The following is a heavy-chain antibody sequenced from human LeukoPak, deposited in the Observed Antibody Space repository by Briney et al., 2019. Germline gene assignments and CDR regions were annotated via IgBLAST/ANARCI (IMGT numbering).Heavy chain of an antibody. V-gene: IGHV4-38-2*02. D-gene: IGHD6-13*01. J-gene: IGHJ6*02. CDR2: IYHSGST. CDR1: GGSISSYY. Sequence: SETLSLTCTVSGGSISSYYWGWIRQPPGKGLEWIGSIYHSGSTYYNPSLKSRVTISVDTSKNQFSLKLSSVTAADTAVYYCATLGGIAAAGVRGYDYYGMDVWGQGTTVTVSS. CDR3: ATLGGIAAAGVRGYDYYGMDV.